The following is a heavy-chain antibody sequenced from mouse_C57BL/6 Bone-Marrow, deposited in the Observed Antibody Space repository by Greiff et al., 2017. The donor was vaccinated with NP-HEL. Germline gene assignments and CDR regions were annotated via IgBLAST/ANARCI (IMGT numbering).Heavy chain of an antibody. CDR3: ARHRLRPFAY. Sequence: EVQGVESGGGLVQPGGSLKLSCAASGFTFSDYYMYWVRQTPEKRLEWVAYISNGGGSTYYPDTVKGRFTISRDNAKNTLYLQMSRLKSEDTAMYYCARHRLRPFAYWGQGTLVTVSA. J-gene: IGHJ3*01. D-gene: IGHD2-4*01. V-gene: IGHV5-12*01. CDR1: GFTFSDYY. CDR2: ISNGGGST.